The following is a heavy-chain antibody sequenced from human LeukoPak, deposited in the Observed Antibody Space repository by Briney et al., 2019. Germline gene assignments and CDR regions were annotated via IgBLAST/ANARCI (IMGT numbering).Heavy chain of an antibody. J-gene: IGHJ6*02. CDR3: ATPSPSGSHLDYYYAMDV. CDR2: FDPEDGET. CDR1: GYTLTELS. V-gene: IGHV1-24*01. D-gene: IGHD1-26*01. Sequence: ASVKVSCKVSGYTLTELSMHWVRQAPGKGLEWMGGFDPEDGETIYAQKFQGRVTMTEDTSTDTAYMELSSLRSEDTAVYYCATPSPSGSHLDYYYAMDVWGQGTTVTVSS.